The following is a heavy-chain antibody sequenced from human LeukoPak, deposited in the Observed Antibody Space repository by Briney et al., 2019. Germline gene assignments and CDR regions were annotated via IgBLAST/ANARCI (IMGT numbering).Heavy chain of an antibody. Sequence: GGSLRLSCAASGFTFSNYAIHWVRQAPGKGLEWVAVISYDGSNKYYADSVKGRFTLSRDNAKNSLYLQMNSLRAEDTAVYYCARDPYSGSYGNYYYYFMDVWGKGTTVTISS. CDR2: ISYDGSNK. D-gene: IGHD1-26*01. V-gene: IGHV3-30*04. CDR3: ARDPYSGSYGNYYYYFMDV. CDR1: GFTFSNYA. J-gene: IGHJ6*03.